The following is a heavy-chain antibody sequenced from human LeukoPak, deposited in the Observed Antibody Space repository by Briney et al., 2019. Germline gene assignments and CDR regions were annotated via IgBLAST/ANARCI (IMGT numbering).Heavy chain of an antibody. CDR1: GFAFSSYA. J-gene: IGHJ4*02. CDR3: AKESPRFDY. CDR2: ISGNGGST. Sequence: GGSLRLSCAASGFAFSSYAMSWVRQAPGKGLEWVSVISGNGGSTHYADSAKGRFTISRDNSKNTLYLQMNSLRAEDTAVYYCAKESPRFDYWGQGTLVTVSS. V-gene: IGHV3-23*01.